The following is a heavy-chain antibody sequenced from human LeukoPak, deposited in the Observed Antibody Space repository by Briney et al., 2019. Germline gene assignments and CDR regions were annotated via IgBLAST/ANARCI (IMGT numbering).Heavy chain of an antibody. CDR1: GFTFSSYW. V-gene: IGHV3-7*01. Sequence: AGGSLRLSCAASGFTFSSYWMSWVRQAPGKGLEWVANIKQDGSEKYYVDSVKGRFTISRDNAKNSLYLQMNSLRAEDTAVYYCAREGDYDSSGPLDYWGQGTLVTVSS. J-gene: IGHJ4*02. D-gene: IGHD3-22*01. CDR2: IKQDGSEK. CDR3: AREGDYDSSGPLDY.